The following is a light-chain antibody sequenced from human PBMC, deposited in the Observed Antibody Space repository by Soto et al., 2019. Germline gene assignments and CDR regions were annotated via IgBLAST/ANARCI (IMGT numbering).Light chain of an antibody. CDR3: SSHAGSIHFYV. Sequence: QSALTQPRSVSGSPGQSVTISCTGTISDVAGYNYVSWYQQHPGKAPKLIISEVSQRPSGVPDRFSGSKSGNTASLTVSGLQAEDEADYYCSSHAGSIHFYVFGTGTKVTVL. CDR2: EVS. V-gene: IGLV2-8*01. J-gene: IGLJ1*01. CDR1: ISDVAGYNY.